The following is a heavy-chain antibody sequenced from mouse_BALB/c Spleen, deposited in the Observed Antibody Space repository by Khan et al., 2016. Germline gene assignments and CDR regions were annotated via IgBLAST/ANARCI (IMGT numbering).Heavy chain of an antibody. CDR1: GYSITSDYA. J-gene: IGHJ4*01. CDR2: ISYSGST. D-gene: IGHD2-1*01. Sequence: EVQLQESGPGLVKPSQSLSLTCTVTGYSITSDYAWNWIRQFPGNKLEWMGYISYSGSTSYNPSLKSRISITRDTSKNQFFLQLNSVTTEDTASYYCARGRYGIYARDYWGQGTSVTISS. CDR3: ARGRYGIYARDY. V-gene: IGHV3-2*02.